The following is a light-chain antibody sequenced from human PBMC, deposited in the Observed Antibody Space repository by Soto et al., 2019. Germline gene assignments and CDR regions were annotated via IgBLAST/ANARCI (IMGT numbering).Light chain of an antibody. J-gene: IGLJ3*02. CDR2: GNS. Sequence: QLVLTQPPSVSGAPGQRVTISCTGSSSNIGGRYDVNWYHQLPGTAPKLLIYGNSNRPSGVPDRFSGSKSGTSASLAITGLQAEDEADYVCQCFDSSLGAWVFGGGTKLTVL. V-gene: IGLV1-40*01. CDR3: QCFDSSLGAWV. CDR1: SSNIGGRYD.